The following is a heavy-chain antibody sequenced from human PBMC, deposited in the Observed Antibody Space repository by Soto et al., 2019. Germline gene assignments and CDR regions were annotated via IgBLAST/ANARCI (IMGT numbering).Heavy chain of an antibody. V-gene: IGHV1-3*05. CDR3: AGARVVVTASDD. CDR1: GYTFTNYA. Sequence: QVQLVQSGAEEKKPGASVKVSCKASGYTFTNYAMHWVRLAPGQGLEWMGWINAGNGNTKYSQKFQGRVTITRDASVSTAYMELDSMRTEDTAVYYCAGARVVVTASDDWGQGTPVTVSS. D-gene: IGHD2-21*02. CDR2: INAGNGNT. J-gene: IGHJ4*02.